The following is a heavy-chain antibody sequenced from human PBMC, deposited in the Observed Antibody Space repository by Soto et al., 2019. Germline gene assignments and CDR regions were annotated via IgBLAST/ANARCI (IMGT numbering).Heavy chain of an antibody. Sequence: GGSLRLSCAASGFTFSNAWMSWVRQAPGKGLEWVGRIKSKTDGGTTDYAAPVKGRFTISRDDSKNTLYLQMNSLKTEDTAVYYCTTFEAYYDFSGGVVRIDYWGQGTLVTVSS. CDR1: GFTFSNAW. CDR2: IKSKTDGGTT. D-gene: IGHD3-3*01. CDR3: TTFEAYYDFSGGVVRIDY. J-gene: IGHJ4*02. V-gene: IGHV3-15*01.